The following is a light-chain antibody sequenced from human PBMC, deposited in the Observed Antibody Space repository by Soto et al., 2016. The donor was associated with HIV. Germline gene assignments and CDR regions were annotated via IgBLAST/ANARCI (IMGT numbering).Light chain of an antibody. Sequence: SYELTQAPSVSVSPGQTASITCSGDKLGDKYVCWYQQKPGQSPVLVIYQDSKRPSGIPERFSGSNSGNTATLTISGTQAIDEAEYYCQAWDSTIGGVFGTGTKVTVL. CDR3: QAWDSTIGGV. CDR1: KLGDKY. V-gene: IGLV3-1*01. CDR2: QDS. J-gene: IGLJ1*01.